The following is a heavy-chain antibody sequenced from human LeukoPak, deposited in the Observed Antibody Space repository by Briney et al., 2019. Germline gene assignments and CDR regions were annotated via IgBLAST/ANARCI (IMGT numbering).Heavy chain of an antibody. V-gene: IGHV4-31*03. CDR1: GGSISSGGYY. Sequence: SETLSLTCTVSGGSISSGGYYWSWIRQHPGKGLEWIGYIYYSGSTYYNPSLKSRVTISVDTSKNQFSLKLSSVTAADTAVYYCAQTTPRRYYYGMDVWGQGTTVTVSS. J-gene: IGHJ6*02. CDR2: IYYSGST. CDR3: AQTTPRRYYYGMDV. D-gene: IGHD2-15*01.